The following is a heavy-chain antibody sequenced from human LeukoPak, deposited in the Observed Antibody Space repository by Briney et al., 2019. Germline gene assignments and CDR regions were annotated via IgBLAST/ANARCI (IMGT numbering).Heavy chain of an antibody. D-gene: IGHD3-16*01. J-gene: IGHJ4*02. Sequence: PGGSLRLSCAASGFTFSSYAMSWVRQAPGKGLEWVSAISGSGGSTYYADSVKGRFTISRDNSKNTLYLQMNSLRAEDTAVYYCARGMGAITFGGEDYWGQGTLVTVSS. CDR2: ISGSGGST. CDR1: GFTFSSYA. CDR3: ARGMGAITFGGEDY. V-gene: IGHV3-23*01.